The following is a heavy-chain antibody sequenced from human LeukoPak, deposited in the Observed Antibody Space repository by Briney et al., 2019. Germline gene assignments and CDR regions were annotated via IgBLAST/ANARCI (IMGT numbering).Heavy chain of an antibody. CDR1: GGSFSGYY. V-gene: IGHV4-34*01. CDR2: INHSGST. CDR3: ARSANYYYYMDV. Sequence: SETLSLTCAVYGGSFSGYYWSWIRQPPGKGLEWIGEINHSGSTNYNPSLKSRVTISVDTSKNQFSLKLSSVTAADTAVYYCARSANYYYYMDVWGKGTTVAVSS. J-gene: IGHJ6*03.